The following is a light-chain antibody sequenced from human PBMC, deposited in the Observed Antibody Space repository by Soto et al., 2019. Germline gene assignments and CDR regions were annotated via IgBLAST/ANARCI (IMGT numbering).Light chain of an antibody. Sequence: EIVLTQSPGTLSLSPGERATLSCRAIQSVSNNYLAWYQQKPGQAPRLLIYGASNRATGIPDRFSGSGSGTDFTLTISRLEPEDFAVYYCQQRSNWPPLITFGQGTRLEIK. CDR1: QSVSNNY. CDR3: QQRSNWPPLIT. V-gene: IGKV3D-20*02. J-gene: IGKJ5*01. CDR2: GAS.